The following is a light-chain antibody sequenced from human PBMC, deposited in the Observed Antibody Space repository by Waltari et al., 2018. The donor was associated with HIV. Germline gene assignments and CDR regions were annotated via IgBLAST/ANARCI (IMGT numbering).Light chain of an antibody. CDR2: EDS. J-gene: IGLJ2*01. Sequence: SYELTQPPSVSVSPGHTAGITCSGDALPTNYAYWSQQKSGQAPVLVIYEDSKRPAGIPERLSGSRSGTMATLTISGAQVEDEGDYHCYSTDSSGFGVFGGGTKLTVL. CDR1: ALPTNY. V-gene: IGLV3-10*01. CDR3: YSTDSSGFGV.